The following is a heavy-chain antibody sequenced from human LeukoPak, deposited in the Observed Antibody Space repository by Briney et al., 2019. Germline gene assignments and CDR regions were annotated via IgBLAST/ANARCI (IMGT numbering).Heavy chain of an antibody. CDR2: ISPNSGST. Sequence: ASVKVSCKASGYTFTSYYMHWVRQAPGQGLEWMGIISPNSGSTTYAQKFQDRVTMTRDTSTSTVYMEVSSLRSADTAVYYCARATGGAVAVAGTFDYWGQGTLVTVSS. D-gene: IGHD6-19*01. V-gene: IGHV1-46*01. J-gene: IGHJ4*02. CDR3: ARATGGAVAVAGTFDY. CDR1: GYTFTSYY.